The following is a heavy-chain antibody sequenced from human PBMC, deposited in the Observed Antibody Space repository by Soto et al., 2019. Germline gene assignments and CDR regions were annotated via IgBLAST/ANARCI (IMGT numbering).Heavy chain of an antibody. D-gene: IGHD2-15*01. CDR2: IYYSGST. CDR1: GGSVSSGSYY. J-gene: IGHJ4*02. CDR3: ARVRRGYCSGGSCSSIDY. Sequence: SETLSLTCTVSGGSVSSGSYYWSWIRQPPGKGLEWIGYIYYSGSTNYNPSLKSRVTISVDTSKNQFSLKLSSVTAADTAVYYCARVRRGYCSGGSCSSIDYWGQGTLVTVSS. V-gene: IGHV4-61*01.